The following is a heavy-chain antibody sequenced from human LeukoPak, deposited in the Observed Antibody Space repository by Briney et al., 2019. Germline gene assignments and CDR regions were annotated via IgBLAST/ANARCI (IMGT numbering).Heavy chain of an antibody. CDR2: IYYGGST. J-gene: IGHJ4*02. V-gene: IGHV4-39*07. Sequence: YPSETLSLTCTVSGGSISSNSYFWGWIRQPPGKGLEWIGTIYYGGSTYYNPSLKSRVTISLDTSKNQFSLKLTSVTAADTAFYYCARVSRLYGNPSYFDYWGQGTLVTVPS. CDR3: ARVSRLYGNPSYFDY. CDR1: GGSISSNSYF. D-gene: IGHD4-11*01.